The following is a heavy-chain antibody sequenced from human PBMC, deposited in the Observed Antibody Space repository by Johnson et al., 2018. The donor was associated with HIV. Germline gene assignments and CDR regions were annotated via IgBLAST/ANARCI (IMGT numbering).Heavy chain of an antibody. V-gene: IGHV3-30-3*01. J-gene: IGHJ3*02. CDR2: KRYDGSNK. D-gene: IGHD1-26*01. CDR1: GFTFSSYA. CDR3: ARDRLLYSGSSVDTFDI. Sequence: QVQLVESGGGVVQPGRSLRLSCAASGFTFSSYAMHWVRQAPGKGLEWVSFKRYDGSNKYYADSVKGRFTISRDNSKNTVYLQMKSLRAEDTAVYYCARDRLLYSGSSVDTFDIWGQGTMVTVSS.